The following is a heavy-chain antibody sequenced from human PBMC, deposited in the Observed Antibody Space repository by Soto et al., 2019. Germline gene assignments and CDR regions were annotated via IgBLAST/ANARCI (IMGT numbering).Heavy chain of an antibody. CDR3: ALEDIVVVPAAIGTDHYYYGMDV. CDR2: TYYRSKWYN. J-gene: IGHJ6*02. Sequence: SQTLSLTCAISGDSVSSNSAAWNWIRQSPSRGLEWLGRTYYRSKWYNDYAVSVKSRITINPDTSKNQFSLQLNSVTPEDTAVYYCALEDIVVVPAAIGTDHYYYGMDVWGQGPTVTVSS. D-gene: IGHD2-2*01. CDR1: GDSVSSNSAA. V-gene: IGHV6-1*01.